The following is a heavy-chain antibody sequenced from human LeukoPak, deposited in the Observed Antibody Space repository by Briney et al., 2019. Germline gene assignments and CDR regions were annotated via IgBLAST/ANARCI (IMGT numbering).Heavy chain of an antibody. V-gene: IGHV1-2*02. J-gene: IGHJ6*03. CDR3: ASTGGYCSSTSCTKDYYYYYMDV. Sequence: ASVKVSCKASGYTFTGYYMHWVRQAPGQGLEWMGWINPNSGGTNYAQKFQGRVTMTRDTPISTAYMELSRLRSDDTAVYYCASTGGYCSSTSCTKDYYYYYMDVWGKGTTVTVSS. D-gene: IGHD2-2*01. CDR2: INPNSGGT. CDR1: GYTFTGYY.